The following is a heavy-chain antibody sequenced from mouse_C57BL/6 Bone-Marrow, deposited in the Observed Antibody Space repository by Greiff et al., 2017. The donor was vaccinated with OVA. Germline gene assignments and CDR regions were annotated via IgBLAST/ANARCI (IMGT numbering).Heavy chain of an antibody. CDR1: EYEFPSHD. V-gene: IGHV5-2*01. CDR2: INSDGGST. J-gene: IGHJ2*01. D-gene: IGHD2-2*01. CDR3: ARPLMVTTDGLGY. Sequence: EVQVVESGGGLVQPGESLKLSCESNEYEFPSHDMSWVRKTPEKRLELVAAINSDGGSTYYPDTMERRVIISRDNTKKTRYLQMSSLRSEDTALYYCARPLMVTTDGLGYWGQGTTLTVSS.